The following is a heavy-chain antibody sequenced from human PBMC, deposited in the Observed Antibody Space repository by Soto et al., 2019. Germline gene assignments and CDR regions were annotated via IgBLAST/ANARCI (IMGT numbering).Heavy chain of an antibody. CDR1: GFTFSSYA. CDR2: ISDSGGST. J-gene: IGHJ4*02. Sequence: EAQLLESGGGLVQPGGSLRLSCAASGFTFSSYAMSWVRQATGKGLEWVSGISDSGGSTYYADSVKGRFTISRDNSKNTLFLQMKRLGVEDTAIYYCAKVRTGQYGVIFYYFDAWGQGTLVTVSS. V-gene: IGHV3-23*01. CDR3: AKVRTGQYGVIFYYFDA. D-gene: IGHD3-3*01.